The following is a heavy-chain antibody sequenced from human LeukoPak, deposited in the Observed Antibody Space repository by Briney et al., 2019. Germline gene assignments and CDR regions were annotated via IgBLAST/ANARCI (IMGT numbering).Heavy chain of an antibody. V-gene: IGHV3-23*01. D-gene: IGHD5-12*01. Sequence: GGSLRLSCAASGFTFSNYAMSWVRQAPGKGLEWVATLSGGGDITFYADSVKGRFTISRDNSNNTLYLHMNSLRAEDTAVYNCAKDPRYSGYDPYFDYWGQGTLVTVSS. CDR3: AKDPRYSGYDPYFDY. CDR1: GFTFSNYA. CDR2: LSGGGDIT. J-gene: IGHJ4*02.